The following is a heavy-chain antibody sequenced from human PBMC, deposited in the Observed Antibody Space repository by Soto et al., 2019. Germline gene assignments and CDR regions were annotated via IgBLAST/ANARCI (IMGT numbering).Heavy chain of an antibody. V-gene: IGHV1-69*13. Sequence: ASVKVSCKASGGTFSSYAISWVRQAPGQGLERMGGIIPIFGTANYAQKFQGRVTITADESTSTAYMELSSLRSEDTAVYYCASCYPELYAFDIWGQGTMVTVSS. CDR2: IIPIFGTA. J-gene: IGHJ3*02. CDR3: ASCYPELYAFDI. CDR1: GGTFSSYA. D-gene: IGHD3-10*01.